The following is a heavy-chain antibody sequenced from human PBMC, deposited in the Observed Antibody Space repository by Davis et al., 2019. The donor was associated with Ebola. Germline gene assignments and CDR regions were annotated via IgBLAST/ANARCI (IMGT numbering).Heavy chain of an antibody. V-gene: IGHV3-7*04. D-gene: IGHD3-3*01. CDR1: GFTFGSYW. Sequence: GGSLRLSCAASGFTFGSYWMNWVRQAPGRGLEWVANINQDESEKYYVDSVEGRFTISRDNAKNSLYLQMNSLRAEDTAVYYCARGPKGVVTARDYYYGMDVWGQGTTVTVSS. CDR3: ARGPKGVVTARDYYYGMDV. J-gene: IGHJ6*02. CDR2: INQDESEK.